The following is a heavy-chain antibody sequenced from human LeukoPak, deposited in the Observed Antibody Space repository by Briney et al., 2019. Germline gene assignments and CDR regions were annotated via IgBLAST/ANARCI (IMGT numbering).Heavy chain of an antibody. J-gene: IGHJ4*02. D-gene: IGHD6-13*01. V-gene: IGHV3-21*01. CDR2: ITGGGTNT. Sequence: PGGSLRLSCAASGFTFRSYSMNWVRQALGKGLEWVSSITGGGTNTYYPDSVKGRFTISRDNAKNSLYLQMNSLRAEDTAVYYCARAGVAVAGAGLDYWGQGTLVPVSS. CDR1: GFTFRSYS. CDR3: ARAGVAVAGAGLDY.